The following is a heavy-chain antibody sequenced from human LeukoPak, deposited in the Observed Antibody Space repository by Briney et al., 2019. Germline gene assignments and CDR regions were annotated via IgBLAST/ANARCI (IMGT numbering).Heavy chain of an antibody. D-gene: IGHD3-22*01. J-gene: IGHJ4*02. V-gene: IGHV4-39*01. CDR3: ARHVLDYYDSSGYYSFDY. CDR1: GGSISSTSYY. Sequence: SETLSLTCTVSGGSISSTSYYWGWIRQPPGKGLEWLGTIYYTGRTYSNPSLKSRVTISADTAKNQFSLKLSSVTAADTAVYYRARHVLDYYDSSGYYSFDYWGQGTLVTVSS. CDR2: IYYTGRT.